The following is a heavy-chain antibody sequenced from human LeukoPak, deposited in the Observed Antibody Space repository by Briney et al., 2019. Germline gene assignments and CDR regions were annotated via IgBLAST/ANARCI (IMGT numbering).Heavy chain of an antibody. V-gene: IGHV3-48*04. D-gene: IGHD2-2*01. J-gene: IGHJ4*02. CDR3: ARKYCSTTSCLFDN. Sequence: GGSLRLSCAASRFSFTTYGMNWVRQAPGKGLQWVSDISSSGTTIYYADSVKGRFTISRDNAKNSLYLQMNSLRAEDTAVYYCARKYCSTTSCLFDNWGQGTLVTVSS. CDR1: RFSFTTYG. CDR2: ISSSGTTI.